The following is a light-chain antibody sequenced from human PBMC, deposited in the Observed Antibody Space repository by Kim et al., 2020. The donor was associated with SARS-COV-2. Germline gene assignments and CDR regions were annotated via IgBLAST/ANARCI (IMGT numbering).Light chain of an antibody. CDR2: GDS. V-gene: IGLV3-21*03. J-gene: IGLJ2*01. CDR1: NIGSQS. Sequence: SYELTQPPSVSVAPGKTARITCGGNNIGSQSVHWYQQKPGQAPVLVVYGDSDRPSGIPERFSGSNSGNTATLTISRAEAGDEADYYCQVWDDRTDHVVFG. CDR3: QVWDDRTDHVV.